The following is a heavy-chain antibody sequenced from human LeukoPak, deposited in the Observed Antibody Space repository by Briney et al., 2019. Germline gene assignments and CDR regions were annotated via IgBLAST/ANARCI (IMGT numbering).Heavy chain of an antibody. J-gene: IGHJ4*02. Sequence: GGSLRLSCAASGFTVSSNYMSWVRQAPGKGLEWVSVIYSGGSTYYADSVKGRFTISRDNAKNSLYLQMNSLRAEDTAVYYCARAYSGSYLSDYWGQGTLVTVSS. CDR1: GFTVSSNY. CDR3: ARAYSGSYLSDY. CDR2: IYSGGST. D-gene: IGHD1-26*01. V-gene: IGHV3-53*01.